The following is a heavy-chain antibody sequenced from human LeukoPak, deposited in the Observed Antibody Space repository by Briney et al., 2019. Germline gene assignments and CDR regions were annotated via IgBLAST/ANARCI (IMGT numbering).Heavy chain of an antibody. V-gene: IGHV4-39*07. CDR2: IYYSGST. Sequence: PSETLSLTCTVSGGSISSSSYYWGWIRQPPGKGLEWIGSIYYSGSTYYNPSLKSRVTISVDTSKNRFSLKLSSVTAADTAVYYCARRPQASVAGMGAYWFDPWGQGTLVTVSS. CDR1: GGSISSSSYY. D-gene: IGHD6-19*01. J-gene: IGHJ5*02. CDR3: ARRPQASVAGMGAYWFDP.